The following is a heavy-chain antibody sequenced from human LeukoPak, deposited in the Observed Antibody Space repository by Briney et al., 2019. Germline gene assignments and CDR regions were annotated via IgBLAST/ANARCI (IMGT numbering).Heavy chain of an antibody. Sequence: GGSLRLSCAASGFTVSDYSMSWVRQAPGKGLEWVSAISGSGSYTDYADSVKGRFTISKDNSKNTLYMRMSSLRAEDTAVYYCAKRRYDSSGHFDSWGQGTLITVSS. J-gene: IGHJ4*02. CDR3: AKRRYDSSGHFDS. D-gene: IGHD3-22*01. V-gene: IGHV3-23*01. CDR1: GFTVSDYS. CDR2: ISGSGSYT.